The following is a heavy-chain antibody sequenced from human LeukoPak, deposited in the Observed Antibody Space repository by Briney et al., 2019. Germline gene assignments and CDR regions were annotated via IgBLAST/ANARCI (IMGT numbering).Heavy chain of an antibody. Sequence: SETLSLTCTVSGGSISSYYWSWIRQPAGKGLEWIGLIYSSGSTNYNPSLKSRVTMSVDTSKNQFSLKLSSVTAADTAVYYCAREGYYYDSSGYYYVDYWGQGILVTVSS. CDR3: AREGYYYDSSGYYYVDY. CDR1: GGSISSYY. J-gene: IGHJ4*02. CDR2: IYSSGST. V-gene: IGHV4-4*07. D-gene: IGHD3-22*01.